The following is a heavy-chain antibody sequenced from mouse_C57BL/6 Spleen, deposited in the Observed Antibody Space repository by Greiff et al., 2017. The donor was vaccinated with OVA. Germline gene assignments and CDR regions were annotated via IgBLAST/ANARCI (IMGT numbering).Heavy chain of an antibody. Sequence: QVQLKQPGAELVMPGASVKLSCKASGYTFTSYWMHWVKQRPGQGLEWIGEIDPSDSYTNYNQKFKGKSTLTVDKSSSTAYMQLSSLTSEDSAVYYCARGGGSSGPFDYWGQGTTLTVSS. D-gene: IGHD3-2*02. CDR2: IDPSDSYT. CDR1: GYTFTSYW. J-gene: IGHJ2*01. CDR3: ARGGGSSGPFDY. V-gene: IGHV1-69*01.